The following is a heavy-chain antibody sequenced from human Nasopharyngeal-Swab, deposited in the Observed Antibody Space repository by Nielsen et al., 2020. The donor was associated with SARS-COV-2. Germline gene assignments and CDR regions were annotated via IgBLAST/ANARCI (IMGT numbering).Heavy chain of an antibody. D-gene: IGHD3-22*01. CDR2: ISYDRSNK. J-gene: IGHJ4*02. V-gene: IGHV3-30-3*01. Sequence: GSLRLSCAASGFTFSSSAMHWVRQAPGKGLEWVAVISYDRSNKYFADSVKGRFTISRDNSKNTLYLQMNSLRAEDTAVYYCASPPLDSSGYYYGFHYWGRGTLVTVSS. CDR3: ASPPLDSSGYYYGFHY. CDR1: GFTFSSSA.